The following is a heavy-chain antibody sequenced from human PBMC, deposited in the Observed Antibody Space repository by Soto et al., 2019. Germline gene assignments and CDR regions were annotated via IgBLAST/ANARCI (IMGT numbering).Heavy chain of an antibody. CDR1: GGSFSGYY. Sequence: QVQLQQWGAGLLKPSETLSLTCAVYGGSFSGYYWSWIRQPPGKGLEWIGEINHSGSTNYNPSLKSRVTISVDTSKNQFSLKLSSVTAADTAVYYCARGGHYYGSRGAFDPWGQGTLVTVSS. J-gene: IGHJ5*02. V-gene: IGHV4-34*01. CDR3: ARGGHYYGSRGAFDP. CDR2: INHSGST. D-gene: IGHD3-10*01.